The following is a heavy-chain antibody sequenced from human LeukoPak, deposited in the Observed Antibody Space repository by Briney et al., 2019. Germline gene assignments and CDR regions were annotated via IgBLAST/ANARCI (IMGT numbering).Heavy chain of an antibody. V-gene: IGHV3-23*01. J-gene: IGHJ5*02. CDR2: ISGSGGST. Sequence: GGSLRLSCAASGFTFSSYAMSWVRQAPGKGLEWVSAISGSGGSTYYADSVKGRFSISRDNSKNTLYLQMNSLRAEDTAVYYCAREMLAAVAAQSWGQGTLVTVSS. CDR1: GFTFSSYA. CDR3: AREMLAAVAAQS. D-gene: IGHD6-19*01.